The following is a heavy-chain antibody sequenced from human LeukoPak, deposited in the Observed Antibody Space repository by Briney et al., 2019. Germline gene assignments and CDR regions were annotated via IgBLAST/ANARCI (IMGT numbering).Heavy chain of an antibody. D-gene: IGHD6-19*01. CDR3: ARESFSSGPNSYYYYYMDV. V-gene: IGHV3-48*03. CDR2: ISSSGSTI. CDR1: GFTFSSYE. J-gene: IGHJ6*03. Sequence: GGSLRLSCAASGFTFSSYEMNWVRQAPGKGLEWVSYISSSGSTIYYADFVKGRFTISRDNAKNSLYLQMNSLRAEDTAVYYCARESFSSGPNSYYYYYMDVWGKGTTVTVSS.